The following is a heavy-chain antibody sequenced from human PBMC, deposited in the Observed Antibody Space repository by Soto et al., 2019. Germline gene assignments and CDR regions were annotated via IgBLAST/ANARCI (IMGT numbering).Heavy chain of an antibody. J-gene: IGHJ3*02. CDR2: FDPEDGET. CDR1: GYTLTELS. CDR3: ATRKSVMTDLPDAFDI. V-gene: IGHV1-24*01. D-gene: IGHD2-21*02. Sequence: QVQLVQSGAEVKKPGASVKVSCKVSGYTLTELSMHWVRQAPGKGLEWMGGFDPEDGETIYAQKFQGRVTMTEDTSTDTAYMELSSLSSEDTAVYYCATRKSVMTDLPDAFDIWGQGTMVTVSS.